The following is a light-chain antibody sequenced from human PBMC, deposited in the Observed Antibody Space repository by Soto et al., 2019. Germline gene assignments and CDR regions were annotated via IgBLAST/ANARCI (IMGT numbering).Light chain of an antibody. CDR3: CSYAGSSTWV. CDR1: SSDVGSYNL. V-gene: IGLV2-23*02. CDR2: EVS. Sequence: QSVLTQPASVSGSPGQSIIISCTGTSSDVGSYNLVSWYQQHPGKAPKLMIYEVSKRPSGVSNRFSGSKSGNTASLTISGLQAEDEADYYCCSYAGSSTWVFGGGTKVTVL. J-gene: IGLJ3*02.